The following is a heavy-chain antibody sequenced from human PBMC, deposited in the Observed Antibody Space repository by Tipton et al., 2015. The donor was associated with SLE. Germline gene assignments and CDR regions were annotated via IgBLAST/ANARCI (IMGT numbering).Heavy chain of an antibody. CDR2: VYYSGTT. J-gene: IGHJ4*02. Sequence: TLSLTCNVTGGAIGSYYWSWIRQPPGKELEWIGYVYYSGTTNYNPSLKSRVTISVDTSKNHFSLNLTSVAAADTAVYYCARIWRDYGDYFFDYWGQGTLVTVSS. CDR1: GGAIGSYY. D-gene: IGHD4-17*01. V-gene: IGHV4-59*01. CDR3: ARIWRDYGDYFFDY.